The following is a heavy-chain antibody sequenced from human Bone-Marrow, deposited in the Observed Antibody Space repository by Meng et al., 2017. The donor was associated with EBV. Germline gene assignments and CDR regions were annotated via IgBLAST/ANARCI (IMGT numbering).Heavy chain of an antibody. CDR3: ASESGRGFTPDY. CDR2: LIPMSDAP. Sequence: GEVGQAGAGVKKPGSSGKAACRTSGGPFRGDAVSWVRQAPGQGLEWMGGLIPMSDAPHYAQKFQGRVTMTADESTSTHYMDLTGLRSDDTAVYYCASESGRGFTPDYWGQGTLVTVSS. CDR1: GGPFRGDA. J-gene: IGHJ4*02. V-gene: IGHV1-69*01. D-gene: IGHD3-10*01.